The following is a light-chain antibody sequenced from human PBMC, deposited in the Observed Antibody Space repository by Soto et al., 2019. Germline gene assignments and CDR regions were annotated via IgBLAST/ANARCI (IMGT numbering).Light chain of an antibody. J-gene: IGKJ4*01. CDR1: QSVYNY. CDR2: GAS. Sequence: IVLTQSPATLSLSPGERATLSCRASQSVYNYLAWYQQKPGQAPRLLIYGASTRATAIPARFSGSGSGTEFTLTISSLQSEDFAVYYCEQYNNWPHAFGEGTKVDIK. V-gene: IGKV3-15*01. CDR3: EQYNNWPHA.